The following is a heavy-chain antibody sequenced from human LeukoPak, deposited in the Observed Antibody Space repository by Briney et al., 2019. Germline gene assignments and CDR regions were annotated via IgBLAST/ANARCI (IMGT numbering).Heavy chain of an antibody. CDR2: IYTSGST. J-gene: IGHJ4*02. Sequence: ETLSLTCTVSGGSISSYYWSWIRQPAGKGLEWIGRIYTSGSTSYNPSLKSRVTTSVDTSKNQFSLKLSSVTAADTAVYYCARGGYYDSSAPFDYWGQGTLVTVSS. D-gene: IGHD3-22*01. V-gene: IGHV4-4*07. CDR1: GGSISSYY. CDR3: ARGGYYDSSAPFDY.